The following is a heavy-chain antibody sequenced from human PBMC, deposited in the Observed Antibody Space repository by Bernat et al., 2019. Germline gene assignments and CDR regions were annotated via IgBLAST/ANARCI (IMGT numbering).Heavy chain of an antibody. V-gene: IGHV3-30*01. Sequence: QVQLVESGGGVVQPGRSLRLSCAASGFTFSSYAMHWVRQAPGKGLEWVAVISYDGSNKYYADSVKGRFTISRDNSKNTLYLQMNSLRAEDTAVYYCARDGLGGSCYWGQGTLVTVSS. CDR1: GFTFSSYA. J-gene: IGHJ4*02. D-gene: IGHD2-15*01. CDR2: ISYDGSNK. CDR3: ARDGLGGSCY.